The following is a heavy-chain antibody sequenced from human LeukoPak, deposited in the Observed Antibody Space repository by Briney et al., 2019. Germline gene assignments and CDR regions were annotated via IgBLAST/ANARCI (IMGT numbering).Heavy chain of an antibody. CDR1: EFTFSSYS. CDR3: AKSPYYDASGYNREYYFDC. CDR2: ITGGGGST. Sequence: GGSLRLSCAASEFTFSSYSMSWVRQAPGKGLEWVSSITGGGGSTYFADSVKDRFTISRDNSRNTLYLQLNSLRAEDTAVYYCAKSPYYDASGYNREYYFDCWAREPWSPSPQ. J-gene: IGHJ4*02. D-gene: IGHD3-22*01. V-gene: IGHV3-23*01.